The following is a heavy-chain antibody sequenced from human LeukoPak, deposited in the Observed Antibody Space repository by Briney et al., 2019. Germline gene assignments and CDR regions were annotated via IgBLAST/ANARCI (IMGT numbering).Heavy chain of an antibody. CDR3: ARGGSYYDYVWGSYRYTNPFDY. V-gene: IGHV4-34*01. CDR1: GGSFSGYY. Sequence: SETLSLTCAVYGGSFSGYYWSWIRQPPGKGLEWIGEINHSGSTNYNPSLKSRVTISVDTSKNQFSLKLSSVTAADTAVYYCARGGSYYDYVWGSYRYTNPFDYWGQGTLVTVSS. CDR2: INHSGST. J-gene: IGHJ4*02. D-gene: IGHD3-16*02.